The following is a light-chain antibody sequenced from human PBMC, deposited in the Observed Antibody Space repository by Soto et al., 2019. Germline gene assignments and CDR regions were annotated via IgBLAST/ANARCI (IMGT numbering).Light chain of an antibody. Sequence: EIVLTQSPATLSLSPGERATLSCRASQSVSSYLAWYQQKPGQALRLLIYDASNRATGIPARFSGSGSGTDFTLTISSLEPEDFAVYYWQQRSNWPLTFGGGTKVEIK. CDR3: QQRSNWPLT. J-gene: IGKJ4*01. CDR1: QSVSSY. V-gene: IGKV3-11*01. CDR2: DAS.